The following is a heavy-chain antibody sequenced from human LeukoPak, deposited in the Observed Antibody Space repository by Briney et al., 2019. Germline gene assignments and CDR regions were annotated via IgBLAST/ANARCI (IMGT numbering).Heavy chain of an antibody. J-gene: IGHJ3*01. V-gene: IGHV3-23*01. CDR1: GFTVSSYG. Sequence: GALRLSCAASGFTVSSYGMTWVRLAPGKGLEWVSAFSATDGSAQYAESVKGRFTISRDNSKNSLYLQMNSLRDEDTAVYYCAKARIAAAGTGAFDVWGQGTMVTVSS. CDR2: FSATDGSA. D-gene: IGHD6-13*01. CDR3: AKARIAAAGTGAFDV.